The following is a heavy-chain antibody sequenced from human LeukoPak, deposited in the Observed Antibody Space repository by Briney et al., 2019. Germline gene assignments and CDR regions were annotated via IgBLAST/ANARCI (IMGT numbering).Heavy chain of an antibody. J-gene: IGHJ4*02. CDR2: IFYSGNT. V-gene: IGHV4-39*01. D-gene: IGHD7-27*01. Sequence: KPSETLSLTCTVSGGSISSYYWGWIRQPPGKGLEWIGSIFYSGNTYYNQSLKSRVTISVDTSKNQFSLKLSSVSAADTAVYYCARYSPGTGAHYFDYWGQGTLVTVSS. CDR1: GGSISSYY. CDR3: ARYSPGTGAHYFDY.